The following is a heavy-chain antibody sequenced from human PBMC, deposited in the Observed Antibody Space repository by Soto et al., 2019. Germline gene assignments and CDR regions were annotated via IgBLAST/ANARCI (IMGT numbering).Heavy chain of an antibody. J-gene: IGHJ6*02. Sequence: ASVKVSCKASGYSFTDYHIHGVRQAAGRGLDWLGRINPKSGGTSTAQKFQGWVTMTTDTSISTASMELTRLTSDDTAIYYCARGDSTDCSNGVCSFFYNHDMDVWGQGTTVTVSS. D-gene: IGHD2-8*01. CDR3: ARGDSTDCSNGVCSFFYNHDMDV. CDR2: INPKSGGT. V-gene: IGHV1-2*04. CDR1: GYSFTDYH.